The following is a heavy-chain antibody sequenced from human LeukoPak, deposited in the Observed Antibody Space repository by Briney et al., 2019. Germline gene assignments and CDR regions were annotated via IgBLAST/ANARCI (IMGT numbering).Heavy chain of an antibody. D-gene: IGHD6-13*01. CDR1: GFTFDDYG. J-gene: IGHJ6*03. CDR3: AREAAAGYYAGYMDV. CDR2: INWNGGST. V-gene: IGHV3-20*04. Sequence: GGSLRLSCAASGFTFDDYGMSWVRQAPGKGLEWVSGINWNGGSTGYADSVKGRFTISRDNAKNSLYLRMNSLRAEDTALYYCAREAAAGYYAGYMDVWGKGTTVTVSS.